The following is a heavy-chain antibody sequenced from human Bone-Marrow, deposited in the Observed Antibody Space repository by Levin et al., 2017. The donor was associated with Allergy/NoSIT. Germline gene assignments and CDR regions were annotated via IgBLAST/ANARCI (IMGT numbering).Heavy chain of an antibody. CDR1: GFTFGDYG. D-gene: IGHD5-12*01. CDR3: TGQSGYDFVSAY. Sequence: GGSLRLSCTGSGFTFGDYGLSWFRQAPGKGLEWVGFIRSRAYDATPQYAASVRGRFTISRDDSKSIAYLQMNSLEIEDTGVYYCTGQSGYDFVSAYWGQGTLVTVSS. J-gene: IGHJ4*02. CDR2: IRSRAYDATP. V-gene: IGHV3-49*03.